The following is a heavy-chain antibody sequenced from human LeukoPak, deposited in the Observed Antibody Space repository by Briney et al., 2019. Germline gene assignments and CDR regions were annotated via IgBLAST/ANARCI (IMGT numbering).Heavy chain of an antibody. CDR1: GLPIGDFA. Sequence: GGSLRLSRVASGLPIGDFAMHWVRQAPGQGLEWVSLISGDGVSTFFADSVKGRFSISRDNSKNSLFLEMSSLRTEDTAMYYCARESGKFDYWGQGTLVAVSS. CDR3: ARESGKFDY. CDR2: ISGDGVST. V-gene: IGHV3-43*02. J-gene: IGHJ4*02.